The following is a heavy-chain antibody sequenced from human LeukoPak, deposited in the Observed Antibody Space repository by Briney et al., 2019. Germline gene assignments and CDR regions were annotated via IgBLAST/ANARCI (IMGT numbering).Heavy chain of an antibody. CDR3: ARGDFNQGYYDSSGYYYGGYYYYYMDV. J-gene: IGHJ6*03. V-gene: IGHV4-61*02. D-gene: IGHD3-22*01. CDR1: GGSISSGSYY. CDR2: VYTSGST. Sequence: PSGTVCLTCAASGGSISSGSYYWSCLRQPAGQGLESIGRVYTSGSTNYNPSLKSRVTISVDTSKNQFSLKRSSVTAADTAVYYCARGDFNQGYYDSSGYYYGGYYYYYMDVWGKGTTVTVSS.